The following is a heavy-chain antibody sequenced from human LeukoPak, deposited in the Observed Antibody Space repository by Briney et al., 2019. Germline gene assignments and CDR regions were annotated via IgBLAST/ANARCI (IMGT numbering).Heavy chain of an antibody. J-gene: IGHJ1*01. CDR2: IIPIFGTA. V-gene: IGHV1-69*05. D-gene: IGHD6-13*01. CDR1: GGTFSSFA. CDR3: ARDPSAYSSSWYQH. Sequence: SVKVSCKASGGTFSSFAISWVRQAPGQGLEWMGGIIPIFGTANYAQKFQGRVTITTDESTSTAYMELSSLRSEDTAVYYCARDPSAYSSSWYQHWGQGTLVTVSS.